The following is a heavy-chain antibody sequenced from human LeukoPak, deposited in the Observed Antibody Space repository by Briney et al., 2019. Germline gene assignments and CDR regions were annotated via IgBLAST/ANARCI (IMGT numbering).Heavy chain of an antibody. J-gene: IGHJ4*02. CDR3: SRGLRGYSSGWFDY. D-gene: IGHD6-19*01. CDR2: IYHSGST. CDR1: GYSLSSGHY. V-gene: IGHV4-38-2*01. Sequence: PSETRSLTCAVSGYSLSSGHYWDWVRQPPGKGLEWIGRIYHSGSTYDIPALKSRFTISVDTSSNQFSLKLRSVTAADTAVYYSSRGLRGYSSGWFDYWGQGTLVTVSS.